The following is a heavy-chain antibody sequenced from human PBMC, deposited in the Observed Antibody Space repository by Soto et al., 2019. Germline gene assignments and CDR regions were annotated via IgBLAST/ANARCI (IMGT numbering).Heavy chain of an antibody. CDR3: VRDGTKTLRDWFDP. V-gene: IGHV4-4*07. CDR2: IYATGTT. D-gene: IGHD1-1*01. CDR1: GASISGFY. J-gene: IGHJ5*02. Sequence: PSETLSLACTVSGASISGFYWSWIRKSAGKGLEWIGRIYATGTTDYNPSLKSRVMMSVDTSKKQFSLKLRSVTAADTAVYYCVRDGTKTLRDWFDPWGQGISVTVSS.